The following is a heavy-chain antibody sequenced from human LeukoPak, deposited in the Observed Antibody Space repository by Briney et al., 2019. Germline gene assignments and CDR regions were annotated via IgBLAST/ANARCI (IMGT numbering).Heavy chain of an antibody. CDR1: GFTFSSFW. CDR2: IKSDGSEK. J-gene: IGHJ4*02. Sequence: GXSXXLSCAASGFTFSSFWMTWVRQAPGKGLEWVANIKSDGSEKFYVDSVTRPFTISRDNAKNSLYLQMNSLRVEDTAVYYCARGGRVGASDYWGQGTLVTVSS. D-gene: IGHD1-26*01. V-gene: IGHV3-7*01. CDR3: ARGGRVGASDY.